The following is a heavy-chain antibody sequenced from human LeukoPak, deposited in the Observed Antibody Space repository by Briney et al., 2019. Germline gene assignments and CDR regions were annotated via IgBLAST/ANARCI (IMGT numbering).Heavy chain of an antibody. V-gene: IGHV1-69*05. Sequence: ASVKVSCKASGGTFSSYAISWVRQAPGQGLEWMGGIIPIFGTANYAQKFQGRVTITTDESTSTAYMELSSLRSEDTAVYYCARKPTINSAFDIWGQGTMVTVSS. CDR1: GGTFSSYA. D-gene: IGHD4-23*01. CDR2: IIPIFGTA. J-gene: IGHJ3*02. CDR3: ARKPTINSAFDI.